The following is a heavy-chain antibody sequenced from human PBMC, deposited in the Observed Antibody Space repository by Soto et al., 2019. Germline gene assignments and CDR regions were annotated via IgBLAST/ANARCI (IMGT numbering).Heavy chain of an antibody. CDR2: INAGNGNT. Sequence: ASVNVSCKASGYTLTRYSIHWVRQAPGQRLEWMGWINAGNGNTKFSQKFQGRVTITRDTSASTAYMELRGLRSEDTAVYYCAILGTYYFDNSDNYFDFWGQGTLVTVSS. CDR3: AILGTYYFDNSDNYFDF. V-gene: IGHV1-3*01. D-gene: IGHD3-22*01. CDR1: GYTLTRYS. J-gene: IGHJ4*02.